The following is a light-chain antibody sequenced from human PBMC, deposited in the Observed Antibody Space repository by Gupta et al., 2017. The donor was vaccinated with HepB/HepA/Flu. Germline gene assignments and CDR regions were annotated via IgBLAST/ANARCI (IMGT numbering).Light chain of an antibody. J-gene: IGKJ1*01. V-gene: IGKV1-39*01. CDR2: AAS. CDR1: QSININ. CDR3: QQSDSIPGT. Sequence: DIQMTQSPSSLSASVGDRVTITCRASQSININLNWYQQKPGKAPKLLIFAASTVQSGVPSRFSGSGSGTDFTLTISSLQPEDFASYYCQQSDSIPGTFGQWTKVEIK.